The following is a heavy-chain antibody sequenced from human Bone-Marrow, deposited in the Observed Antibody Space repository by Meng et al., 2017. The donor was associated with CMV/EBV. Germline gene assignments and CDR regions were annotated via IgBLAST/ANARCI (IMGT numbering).Heavy chain of an antibody. V-gene: IGHV4-59*01. J-gene: IGHJ4*02. Sequence: SETLSLTCTVSGGSISDYYWSWIRQPPGKGLEWIGYIFYSGSTNYNPSLKSRVTMSVDTSKNQFSLKLSSVTATDTAVYYCARDSGGQQLVLYDYWGQGTLVTVSS. D-gene: IGHD6-13*01. CDR1: GGSISDYY. CDR3: ARDSGGQQLVLYDY. CDR2: IFYSGST.